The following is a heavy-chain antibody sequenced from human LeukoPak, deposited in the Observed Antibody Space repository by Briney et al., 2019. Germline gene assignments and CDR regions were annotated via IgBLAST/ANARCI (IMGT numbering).Heavy chain of an antibody. J-gene: IGHJ4*02. D-gene: IGHD3-10*01. CDR3: ARVGTYGSGSYLSWLDY. CDR1: GGSISSYY. Sequence: SETLSLTCTVSGGSISSYYWSWIRQPPGKGLEWIGYIYYSGSTNYNPSLKSQVTISVDTSKNQFSLKLSSVTAADTAVYYCARVGTYGSGSYLSWLDYWGRGTLVTVSS. V-gene: IGHV4-59*01. CDR2: IYYSGST.